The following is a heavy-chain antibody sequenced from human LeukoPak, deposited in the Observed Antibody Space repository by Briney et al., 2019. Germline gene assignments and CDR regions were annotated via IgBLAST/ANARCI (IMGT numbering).Heavy chain of an antibody. CDR2: INPGDSDT. CDR3: ARSESSGWFF. J-gene: IGHJ4*02. CDR1: AYSFTSYW. V-gene: IGHV5-51*01. D-gene: IGHD6-19*01. Sequence: GASLKISCKGSAYSFTSYWIGWVRPMPGKGLEWMGIINPGDSDTRYSPSFQGQVTISADTSISTAYLQWSSLKAPDTAMYYCARSESSGWFFGGQGTLVTVSS.